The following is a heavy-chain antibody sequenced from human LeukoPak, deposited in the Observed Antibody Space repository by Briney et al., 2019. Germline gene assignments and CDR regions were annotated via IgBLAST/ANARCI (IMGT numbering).Heavy chain of an antibody. CDR2: ISGNGGTT. Sequence: GSLRLSCAASGFTFSDYPMHWVRQAPGKGLESVSAISGNGGTTYYASSVKGRFTISRDNSKNTLYLQMGSLRAEDMAVYYCAREPTGTFDFWGQGTLVTVSS. CDR1: GFTFSDYP. J-gene: IGHJ4*02. CDR3: AREPTGTFDF. V-gene: IGHV3-64*01. D-gene: IGHD4-17*01.